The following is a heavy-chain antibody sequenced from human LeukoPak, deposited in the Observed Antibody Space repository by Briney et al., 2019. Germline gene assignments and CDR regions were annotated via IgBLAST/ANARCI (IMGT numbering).Heavy chain of an antibody. CDR3: AGAYERYDFWSGYYPGSYYYYYWDV. Sequence: SVKVSCKASGGTFSSYAISWVRQAPGQGLEWMGGIIPIFGTANYAQKFQGRVTITTDESTSTAYMELSSLRSGDTAVYYCAGAYERYDFWSGYYPGSYYYYYWDVWGKGPRSPSP. J-gene: IGHJ6*03. V-gene: IGHV1-69*05. CDR2: IIPIFGTA. CDR1: GGTFSSYA. D-gene: IGHD3-3*01.